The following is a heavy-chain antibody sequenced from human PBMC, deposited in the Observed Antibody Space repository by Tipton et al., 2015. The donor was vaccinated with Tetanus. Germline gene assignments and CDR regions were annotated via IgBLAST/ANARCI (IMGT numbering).Heavy chain of an antibody. V-gene: IGHV3-66*01. CDR2: LYPGGST. CDR1: GFTVSSNY. CDR3: ANWYSGTYYVHH. Sequence: SLRLSCVVSGFTVSSNYMTWVRQAPGEGLEWVSVLYPGGSTYSADSVRGRFTISRDNSKNTLYLQMNSLRAEDTAVYYCANWYSGTYYVHHWGQGTLVTVSS. J-gene: IGHJ1*01. D-gene: IGHD1-26*01.